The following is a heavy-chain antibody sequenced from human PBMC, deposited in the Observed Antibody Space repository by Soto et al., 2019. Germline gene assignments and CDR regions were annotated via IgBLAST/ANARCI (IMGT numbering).Heavy chain of an antibody. CDR3: ASPYCSGGSCYSWGAFDI. D-gene: IGHD2-15*01. J-gene: IGHJ3*02. V-gene: IGHV1-69*01. CDR2: IIPIFGTA. Sequence: QVQLVQSGAEVQKPGSSVKVSCKASGGTFSSYAISWVRQAPGQGLEWMGGIIPIFGTANYAQKFQGRVTITADESTSTAYMELSSLRSEDTAVYYCASPYCSGGSCYSWGAFDIWGQGTMVTVSS. CDR1: GGTFSSYA.